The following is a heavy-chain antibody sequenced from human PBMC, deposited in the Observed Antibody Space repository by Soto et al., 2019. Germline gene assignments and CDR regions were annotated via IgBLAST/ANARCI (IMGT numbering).Heavy chain of an antibody. Sequence: SLRLSCAASGFTFSSYGMHWVRQAPGKGLEWVAVIWYDGSNKYYADSVKGRFTISRDNSKNTLYLQMNSLRAEDTAVYYCARVRNDFWSGYYNYYYYYGMDVWGQGTTVTVSS. CDR2: IWYDGSNK. CDR3: ARVRNDFWSGYYNYYYYYGMDV. CDR1: GFTFSSYG. D-gene: IGHD3-3*01. J-gene: IGHJ6*02. V-gene: IGHV3-33*01.